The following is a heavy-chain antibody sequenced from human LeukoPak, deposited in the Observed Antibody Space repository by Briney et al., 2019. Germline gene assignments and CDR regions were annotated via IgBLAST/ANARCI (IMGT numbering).Heavy chain of an antibody. J-gene: IGHJ6*03. V-gene: IGHV4-30-4*08. Sequence: SQTLSLTCSVTGGSISSGDYYWTWIRHPPGKGLEWIAYIYYSGSAEYNLSLQSRATISVDTSKNQFFLKLRSVTAADTAVYYCARRQYYYGSGSMDVWGKGTMVTISS. CDR2: IYYSGSA. CDR3: ARRQYYYGSGSMDV. D-gene: IGHD3-10*01. CDR1: GGSISSGDYY.